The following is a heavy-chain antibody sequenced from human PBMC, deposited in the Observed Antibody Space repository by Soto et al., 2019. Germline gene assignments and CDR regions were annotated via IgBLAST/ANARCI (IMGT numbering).Heavy chain of an antibody. CDR3: ARDDGVGGMDV. CDR1: GGSFSGYY. D-gene: IGHD3-3*01. CDR2: INHSGST. J-gene: IGHJ6*02. V-gene: IGHV4-34*01. Sequence: LSLTCAVYGGSFSGYYWSWIRQPPGKGLEWIGEINHSGSTNYNPSLKSRVTISVDTSKNQFSLKLSSVTAADTAAYYCARDDGVGGMDVWGQGTTVTVSS.